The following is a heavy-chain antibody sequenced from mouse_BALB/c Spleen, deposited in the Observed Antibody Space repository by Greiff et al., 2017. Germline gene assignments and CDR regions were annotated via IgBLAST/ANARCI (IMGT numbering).Heavy chain of an antibody. CDR1: GFSLTSYG. D-gene: IGHD1-1*01. CDR3: ARDHYGSFAY. Sequence: VMLVESGPGLVAPSQSLSITCTVSGFSLTSYGVHWVRQPPGKGLEWLGVIWAGGSTNYNSALMSRLSISKDNSKSQVFLKMNSLQTDDTAMYYCARDHYGSFAYWGQGTLVTVSA. V-gene: IGHV2-9*02. CDR2: IWAGGST. J-gene: IGHJ3*01.